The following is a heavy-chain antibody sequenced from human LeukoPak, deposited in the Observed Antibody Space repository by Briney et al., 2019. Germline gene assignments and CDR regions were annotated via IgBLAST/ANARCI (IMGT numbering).Heavy chain of an antibody. J-gene: IGHJ4*02. D-gene: IGHD6-13*01. CDR3: ARDRPSSSWSFDY. CDR1: GFTFSSYA. V-gene: IGHV3-30*04. Sequence: GRSLRLSCAASGFTFSSYAMHWVRQAPGKGLEWVAVISYDGSNKYYADSVKGRFTISRDNSKNTLYLQMNSLRAEDTAVYYCARDRPSSSWSFDYWGQGTLVTVSS. CDR2: ISYDGSNK.